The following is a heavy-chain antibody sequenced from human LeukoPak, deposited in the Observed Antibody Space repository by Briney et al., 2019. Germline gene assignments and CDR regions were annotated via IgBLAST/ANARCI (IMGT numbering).Heavy chain of an antibody. CDR3: ARGYEGYYGSGSYYSYYYGMDV. CDR2: IIPILGIA. D-gene: IGHD3-10*01. V-gene: IGHV1-69*04. Sequence: SVKVSCKASGGTFSSYAISWVRQAPGQGLEWMGRIIPILGIANYAQKFQGRVTITADKSTSTAYMELSSLTSEDTAVYYCARGYEGYYGSGSYYSYYYGMDVWGQGTTVTVSS. J-gene: IGHJ6*02. CDR1: GGTFSSYA.